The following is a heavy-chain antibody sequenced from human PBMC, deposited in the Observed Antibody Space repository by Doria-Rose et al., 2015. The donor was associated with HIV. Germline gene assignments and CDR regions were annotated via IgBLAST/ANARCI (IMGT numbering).Heavy chain of an antibody. Sequence: ASFSGYYWTWIRQPPGKGLEWIGEINYSGTTRYNPSLKSRATISVDTSKNQFSLNLTSVTAADTAVYYCTRGVRQLVYYYYMDVWAKGTTVTV. CDR3: TRGVRQLVYYYYMDV. CDR1: ASFSGYY. CDR2: INYSGTT. J-gene: IGHJ6*03. V-gene: IGHV4-34*01. D-gene: IGHD3-10*01.